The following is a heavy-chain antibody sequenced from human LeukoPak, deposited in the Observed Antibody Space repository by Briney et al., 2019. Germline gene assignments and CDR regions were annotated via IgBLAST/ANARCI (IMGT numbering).Heavy chain of an antibody. CDR2: IYHSGST. J-gene: IGHJ4*02. Sequence: SETLSLTCAVYGGSFSGYYWSWIRQPPGKGLEWIGYIYHSGSTKYNPSLKSRVTISVDTSKNQFSLKLSSVTAADTAVYYCARGRSRYDYVWGSYRSTYYFDYWGQGTLVTVSS. CDR3: ARGRSRYDYVWGSYRSTYYFDY. CDR1: GGSFSGYY. D-gene: IGHD3-16*02. V-gene: IGHV4-59*12.